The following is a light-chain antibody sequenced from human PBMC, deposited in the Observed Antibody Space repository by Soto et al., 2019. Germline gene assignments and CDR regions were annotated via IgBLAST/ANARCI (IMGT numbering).Light chain of an antibody. Sequence: IVLTQSACTLSLSPGERATLSCRASQSVSSSYLAWYQQKPGQAPSLLIYGASRRATGIPDRFSGSGSGTDFTLTISRLEPEDFAVYYCQQYDSSPITFGQGTRLEI. CDR1: QSVSSSY. CDR2: GAS. J-gene: IGKJ5*01. V-gene: IGKV3-20*01. CDR3: QQYDSSPIT.